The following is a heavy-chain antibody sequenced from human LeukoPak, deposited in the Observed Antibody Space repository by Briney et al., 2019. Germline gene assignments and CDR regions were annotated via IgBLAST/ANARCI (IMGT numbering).Heavy chain of an antibody. J-gene: IGHJ4*02. CDR1: GFAFSSYS. V-gene: IGHV3-21*01. CDR3: ASLWDFDY. Sequence: GGSLRLSCAASGFAFSSYSMTWVRQAPGKGLEWVSSISSSSSYIYYADSVKGRFTISRDNAKDSLYLQMNSLRAEDTAVYYCASLWDFDYWGQGTLVTVSS. D-gene: IGHD2-21*01. CDR2: ISSSSSYI.